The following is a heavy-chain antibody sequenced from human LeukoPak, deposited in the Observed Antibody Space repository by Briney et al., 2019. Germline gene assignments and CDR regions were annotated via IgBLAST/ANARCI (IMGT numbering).Heavy chain of an antibody. CDR3: ARTRHGYWGY. CDR1: GFTFSSYW. CDR2: IKEDGSEK. D-gene: IGHD5-18*01. V-gene: IGHV3-7*05. Sequence: PGGSLRLSCAASGFTFSSYWMSWVRQAPGKGLEWVANIKEDGSEKNYVDSVKGRFTISRDNAKNSLYLHMNSLRAEDAAVYYCARTRHGYWGYWGQGTLVTVSS. J-gene: IGHJ4*02.